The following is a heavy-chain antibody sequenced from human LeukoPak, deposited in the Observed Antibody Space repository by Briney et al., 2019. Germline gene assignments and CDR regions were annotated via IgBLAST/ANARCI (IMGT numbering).Heavy chain of an antibody. V-gene: IGHV4-39*07. CDR3: AETNTQDWFDP. CDR2: IYHSGET. Sequence: PSETLSLTCRVSGGSISSTSYYWGWIRQPPGKGLEWIASIYHSGETFYNPSLESLVAISVDTSNNEVFLDLYSVTAADTAMYYCAETNTQDWFDPWGRGTLVAVSS. D-gene: IGHD2-8*01. CDR1: GGSISSTSYY. J-gene: IGHJ5*02.